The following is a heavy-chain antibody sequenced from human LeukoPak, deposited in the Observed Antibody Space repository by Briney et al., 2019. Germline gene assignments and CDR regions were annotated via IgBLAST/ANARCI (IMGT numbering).Heavy chain of an antibody. V-gene: IGHV3-53*01. Sequence: GGSLRLSCAASGFTFSSYWMSWVRQAPGKGLEWVSVIYSGGSTYYADSVKGRFTISRDNSKNTLYLQMNSLRAEDTAVYYCARVRNYDWVLGVWGKGTTVTVSS. CDR1: GFTFSSYW. J-gene: IGHJ6*04. D-gene: IGHD3-16*01. CDR3: ARVRNYDWVLGV. CDR2: IYSGGST.